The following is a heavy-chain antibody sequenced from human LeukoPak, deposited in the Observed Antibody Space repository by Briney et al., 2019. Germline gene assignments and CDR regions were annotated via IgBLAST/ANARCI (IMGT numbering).Heavy chain of an antibody. CDR2: IYYSGGT. J-gene: IGHJ4*02. V-gene: IGHV4-59*01. Sequence: SETLSLTCTVSGGAISSYYWSWIRQPPGKGLEWIGYIYYSGGTKYNPSLMSRVTISVDRAQSQFSPSLSSATAADTAVYYCARDGLYDSSGYYMDSWGQGTLVIVSS. CDR3: ARDGLYDSSGYYMDS. D-gene: IGHD3-22*01. CDR1: GGAISSYY.